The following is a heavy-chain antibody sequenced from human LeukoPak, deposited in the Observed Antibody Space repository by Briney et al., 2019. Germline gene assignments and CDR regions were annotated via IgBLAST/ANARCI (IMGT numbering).Heavy chain of an antibody. CDR3: ARRDGGSYYWFDY. CDR2: IYYSGST. D-gene: IGHD1-26*01. V-gene: IGHV4-39*01. Sequence: ETPSLTCTVSGGPISSSSYYWGWIRQPPGKGLEWIGSIYYSGSTYYNPSLKSRVTISVDTSKNQFSLKLSSVTAADTAVYYCARRDGGSYYWFDYWGQGTLVTVSS. CDR1: GGPISSSSYY. J-gene: IGHJ4*02.